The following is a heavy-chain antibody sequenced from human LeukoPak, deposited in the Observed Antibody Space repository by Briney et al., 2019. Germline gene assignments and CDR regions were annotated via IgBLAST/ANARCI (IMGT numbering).Heavy chain of an antibody. J-gene: IGHJ4*02. Sequence: ASVKVSCKASVYTFSGYYFSWMRRAPGQGLEWVGWSDPDNGNTNFAQKFQGRVTLTRATSISTVYMELTSLRFDDTAVYYCARGDDYGSPKLFTEWGQGTLVTVSS. CDR3: ARGDDYGSPKLFTE. CDR2: SDPDNGNT. V-gene: IGHV1-2*02. CDR1: VYTFSGYY. D-gene: IGHD3-10*01.